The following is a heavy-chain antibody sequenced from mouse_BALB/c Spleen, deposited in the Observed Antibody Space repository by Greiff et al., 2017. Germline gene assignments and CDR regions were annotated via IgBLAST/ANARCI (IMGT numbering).Heavy chain of an antibody. CDR2: ISNGGGST. CDR3: ARQYGDWYFDV. CDR1: GFTFSSYT. V-gene: IGHV5-12-2*01. J-gene: IGHJ1*01. Sequence: EVKVVESGGGLVQPGGSLKLSCAASGFTFSSYTMSWVRQTPEKRLEWVAYISNGGGSTYYPDTVKGRFTISRDNAKNTLYLQMSSLKSEDTAMYYCARQYGDWYFDVWGAGTTVTVSS. D-gene: IGHD1-1*02.